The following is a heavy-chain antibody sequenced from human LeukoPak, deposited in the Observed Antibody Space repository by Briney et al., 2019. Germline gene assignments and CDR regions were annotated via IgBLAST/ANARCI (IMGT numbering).Heavy chain of an antibody. CDR2: IYYNGST. D-gene: IGHD3-9*01. V-gene: IGHV4-39*07. Sequence: SETLSLTCTVSGGSISSSSYYWGWIRQPPGKGLEWIGSIYYNGSTYYNPSLKSRVTISVDTSKNQFSLKLTSVTAADTAVYYCARYYAILTAHSFDYWGQGTLVTVSS. CDR3: ARYYAILTAHSFDY. CDR1: GGSISSSSYY. J-gene: IGHJ4*02.